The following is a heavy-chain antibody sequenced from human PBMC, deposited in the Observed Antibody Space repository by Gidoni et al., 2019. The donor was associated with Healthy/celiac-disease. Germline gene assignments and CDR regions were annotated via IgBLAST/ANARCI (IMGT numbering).Heavy chain of an antibody. CDR2: INHSGST. J-gene: IGHJ6*02. V-gene: IGHV4-34*01. Sequence: QVQLQQWGAGLLKPSETLSLTCAVYGGSFSGYYWSWIRQPPGKGLEWIGEINHSGSTNYNPSLKSRVTISVDTSKNQFSLKLSSVTAADTAVYYCARGLKYSSGHYYYYYGMDVWGQGTTVTVSS. CDR3: ARGLKYSSGHYYYYYGMDV. CDR1: GGSFSGYY. D-gene: IGHD6-19*01.